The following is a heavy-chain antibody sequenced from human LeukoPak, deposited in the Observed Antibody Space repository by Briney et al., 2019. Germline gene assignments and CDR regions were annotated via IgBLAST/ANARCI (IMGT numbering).Heavy chain of an antibody. CDR3: ARAAGQLVRV. CDR2: ISSSGSTI. D-gene: IGHD6-6*01. Sequence: GGSLRLSRAASGFTFSEYYMSWIREALGKGLEWVSYISSSGSTISDADSVKGRITISRDNAKNSLYLQMNSLRAEDTAVYYCARAAGQLVRVWGKGTTVTVSS. J-gene: IGHJ6*04. V-gene: IGHV3-11*04. CDR1: GFTFSEYY.